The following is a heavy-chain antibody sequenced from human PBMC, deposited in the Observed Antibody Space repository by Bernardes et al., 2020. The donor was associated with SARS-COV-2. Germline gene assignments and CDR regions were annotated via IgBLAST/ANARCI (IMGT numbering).Heavy chain of an antibody. V-gene: IGHV4-4*07. J-gene: IGHJ4*02. CDR2: ISTSGST. Sequence: SETLSLTCTVSSGSISNSYWNWIRQPAGKGLEWIGRISTSGSTNYNPSLKSRIIMSVDTSKKQISLKLSSVTAADTAVYYCARDGGSGWYFDWGQGTLVTVSS. D-gene: IGHD6-19*01. CDR3: ARDGGSGWYFD. CDR1: SGSISNSY.